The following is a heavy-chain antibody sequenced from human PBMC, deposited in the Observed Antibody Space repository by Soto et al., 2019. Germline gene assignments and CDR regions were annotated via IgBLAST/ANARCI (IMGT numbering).Heavy chain of an antibody. J-gene: IGHJ4*02. D-gene: IGHD5-18*01. CDR1: GGSISRYY. V-gene: IGHV4-59*01. CDR3: ARVGYRYGLYYLDY. CDR2: IYYSGST. Sequence: SETLSLTCTVSGGSISRYYWSWIRQRPGKGLEWIGYIYYSGSTNNNPSLKSRVTISVDTSKNQFSLKLSSVTAADTAVYYCARVGYRYGLYYLDYWGQVTQVNDSP.